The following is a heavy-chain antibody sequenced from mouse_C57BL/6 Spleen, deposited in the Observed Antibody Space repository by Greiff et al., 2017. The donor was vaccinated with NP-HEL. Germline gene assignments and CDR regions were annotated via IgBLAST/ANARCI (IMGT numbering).Heavy chain of an antibody. D-gene: IGHD3-2*02. CDR1: GYAFSSSW. CDR3: ARGGTAQATGYFDY. J-gene: IGHJ2*01. Sequence: QVQLQQSGPELVKPGASVKISCKASGYAFSSSWMNGVKQRPGKGLEWIGRIYPGDGDTNYNGKFKGKATLTADKSSSTAYMQLSSLTSEDSAVYFCARGGTAQATGYFDYWGQGTTLTVSS. CDR2: IYPGDGDT. V-gene: IGHV1-82*01.